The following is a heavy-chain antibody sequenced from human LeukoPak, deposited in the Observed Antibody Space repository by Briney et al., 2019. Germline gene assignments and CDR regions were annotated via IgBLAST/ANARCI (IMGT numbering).Heavy chain of an antibody. CDR3: ARLRGWFDY. V-gene: IGHV3-53*01. CDR2: IYSGGTT. D-gene: IGHD6-19*01. J-gene: IGHJ4*02. CDR1: GFIVSSNY. Sequence: GGSLRLSCAASGFIVSSNYMSWVRQAPGKGLGWVSLIYSGGTTYYADSVKGRFTISRDNSKNTLYLQMNSLRAEDTAVYYCARLRGWFDYWGQGTLVTVSS.